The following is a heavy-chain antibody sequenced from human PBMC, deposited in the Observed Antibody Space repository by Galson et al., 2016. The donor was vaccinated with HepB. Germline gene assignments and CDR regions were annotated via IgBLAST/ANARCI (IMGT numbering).Heavy chain of an antibody. J-gene: IGHJ4*02. V-gene: IGHV4-61*02. CDR3: ARGEYTYGYFDS. Sequence: LSLTCTVSGGSIESDDYHWSWIRQPAGKGLEWLGRVFTSGSTNYSPSLKSRATISADTSKNQFSLNLRSVTAADTAVYFCARGEYTYGYFDSWGQGTLVTVSS. CDR1: GGSIESDDYH. CDR2: VFTSGST. D-gene: IGHD5-18*01.